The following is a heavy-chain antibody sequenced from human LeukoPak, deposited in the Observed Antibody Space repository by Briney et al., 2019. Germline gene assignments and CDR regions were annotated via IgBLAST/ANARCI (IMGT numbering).Heavy chain of an antibody. J-gene: IGHJ3*02. D-gene: IGHD5-18*01. CDR1: GGSISSYY. CDR3: ARDGYSYGYGAFDI. V-gene: IGHV4-59*01. Sequence: SETLSLTCTVSGGSISSYYWSWIRQPPGKGLEWIGHIYYSGSTYYNPSLKSRVTISVDTSKNQFSLKLSSVTTADTAVYYCARDGYSYGYGAFDIWGQGTMVTVSS. CDR2: IYYSGST.